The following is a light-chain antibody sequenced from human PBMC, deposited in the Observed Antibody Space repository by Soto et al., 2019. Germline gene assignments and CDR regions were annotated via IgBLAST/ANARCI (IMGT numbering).Light chain of an antibody. Sequence: QSALTQPASVSGSPGQSITISCTGTSSDVGGYYYVSWYQHHPGKAPKLMIYQVSNRPSGVSNRSSGSKSGNTASLTISGLQAEDEADYYCSSYTSSNTFYVFGTGTKVTVL. CDR3: SSYTSSNTFYV. V-gene: IGLV2-14*01. CDR2: QVS. CDR1: SSDVGGYYY. J-gene: IGLJ1*01.